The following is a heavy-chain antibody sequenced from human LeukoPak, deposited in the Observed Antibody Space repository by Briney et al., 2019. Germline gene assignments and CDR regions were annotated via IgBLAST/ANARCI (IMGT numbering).Heavy chain of an antibody. CDR3: AKMKNLGSYPNEAFDI. CDR2: VSDSGDNT. CDR1: GFTFSSYV. D-gene: IGHD1-26*01. V-gene: IGHV3-23*01. J-gene: IGHJ3*02. Sequence: QSGGSLRLSCAASGFTFSSYVLSWVRQAPGKGLEWVSSVSDSGDNTYYGDSVKGRFTISRDNSKNTLYLQMNSLRADDTAVYYCAKMKNLGSYPNEAFDIWGQGTMVTVSS.